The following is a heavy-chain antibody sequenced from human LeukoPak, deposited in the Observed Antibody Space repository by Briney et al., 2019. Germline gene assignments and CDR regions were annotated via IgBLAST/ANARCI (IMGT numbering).Heavy chain of an antibody. D-gene: IGHD3-16*01. J-gene: IGHJ2*01. Sequence: GGSLRLSCAASGFTFSRHGMHWVRQAPGKGLEWVAVIGDTGRAKYYADSVEGRFTASRDNFKNTLYLEMNSLRYDDTALYYCAREAAWGNWYFDHWAVASWSLSPQ. CDR3: AREAAWGNWYFDH. CDR2: IGDTGRAK. V-gene: IGHV3-33*08. CDR1: GFTFSRHG.